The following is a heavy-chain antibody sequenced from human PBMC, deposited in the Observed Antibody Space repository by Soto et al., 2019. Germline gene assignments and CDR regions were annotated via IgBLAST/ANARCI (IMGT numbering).Heavy chain of an antibody. D-gene: IGHD3-22*01. CDR1: GGSISSGCYY. Sequence: PSETLSLTCTVSGGSISSGCYYCSWIRQHPGKGLEWIGYIYYSGSTNYNPSLKSRVTISVDTSKNQFSLKLSSVTAADTAVYYCARLGHVYYYDSSGYREYFQHWGQGTLVNVSS. J-gene: IGHJ1*01. CDR3: ARLGHVYYYDSSGYREYFQH. V-gene: IGHV4-61*01. CDR2: IYYSGST.